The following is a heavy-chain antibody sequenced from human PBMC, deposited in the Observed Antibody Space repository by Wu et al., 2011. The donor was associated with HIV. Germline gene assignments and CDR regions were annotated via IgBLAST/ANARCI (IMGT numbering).Heavy chain of an antibody. CDR1: GDSLTKYA. CDR2: IIPNSGTT. Sequence: QVQLVQSGAEVKTPGSSVKVSCKASGDSLTKYAFSWMRQAPGQGLEWMGGIIPNSGTTNYARKFQGRVTVSADRSTTTVHMELRSLRSEDTAVYYCARSGEAAEYYYYYMNVWGTGTTVTVSS. D-gene: IGHD2-15*01. J-gene: IGHJ6*03. V-gene: IGHV1-69*06. CDR3: ARSGEAAEYYYYYMNV.